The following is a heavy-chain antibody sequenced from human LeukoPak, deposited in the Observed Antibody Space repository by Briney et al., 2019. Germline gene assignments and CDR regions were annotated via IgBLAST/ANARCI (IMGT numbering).Heavy chain of an antibody. CDR3: ARDSWGVYGDYVRYFDY. CDR2: ISAYNGNT. V-gene: IGHV1-18*01. CDR1: GYTFTSYG. Sequence: ASVKVSSTASGYTFTSYGISWVRQAPGHGLEWMGWISAYNGNTNYAQKLQGRVTMTTDTSTSTAYMELRSLRSDGTAGYYGARDSWGVYGDYVRYFDYWGQGTLVTVCS. J-gene: IGHJ4*02. D-gene: IGHD4-17*01.